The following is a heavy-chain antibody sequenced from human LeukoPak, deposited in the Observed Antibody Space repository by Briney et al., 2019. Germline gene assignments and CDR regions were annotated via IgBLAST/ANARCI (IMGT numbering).Heavy chain of an antibody. V-gene: IGHV3-30*02. Sequence: PGGSLRLSCAASGFTFSSYAMHWVRHAPGKGLEWVAFIRYDGSNKYYADSVKGRFTISRDNSKNTLYLQMNSLRAEDTAVYYCAKDPALRYFDWSHYMDVWGKGTTVTISS. D-gene: IGHD3-9*01. CDR3: AKDPALRYFDWSHYMDV. CDR1: GFTFSSYA. CDR2: IRYDGSNK. J-gene: IGHJ6*03.